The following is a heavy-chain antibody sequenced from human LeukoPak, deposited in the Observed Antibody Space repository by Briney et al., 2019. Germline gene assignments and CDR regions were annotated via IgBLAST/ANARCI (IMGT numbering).Heavy chain of an antibody. CDR3: ARLYSSSLGRVFDY. D-gene: IGHD6-13*01. V-gene: IGHV4-59*01. Sequence: SETLSLTCTVSGGSISSYYWSWIRQPPGKGLEWIGYISYSGSTNYNPTLKSRVTISVDTSKNQFSLKLSSVTAADTAIYYCARLYSSSLGRVFDYWGQGTLVTVSS. J-gene: IGHJ4*02. CDR1: GGSISSYY. CDR2: ISYSGST.